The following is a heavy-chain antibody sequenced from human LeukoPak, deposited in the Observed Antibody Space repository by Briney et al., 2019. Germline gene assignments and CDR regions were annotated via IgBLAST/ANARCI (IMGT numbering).Heavy chain of an antibody. CDR2: ISGSGGST. Sequence: GGSLRLSCAASGFTFSSYAMSWVRQAPGKGLEWVSAISGSGGSTYYADSVKGRFTISRHNSKNTLYLQMNSLRAEDTAVYYCAEGFGYSSSSGGYWGQGTLVTVSS. D-gene: IGHD6-6*01. CDR1: GFTFSSYA. J-gene: IGHJ4*02. CDR3: AEGFGYSSSSGGY. V-gene: IGHV3-23*01.